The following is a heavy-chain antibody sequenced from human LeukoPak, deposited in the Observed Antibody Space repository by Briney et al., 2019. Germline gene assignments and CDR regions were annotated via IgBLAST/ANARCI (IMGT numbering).Heavy chain of an antibody. CDR1: GGSISSYY. J-gene: IGHJ3*02. V-gene: IGHV4-4*07. CDR2: IYTSGST. CDR3: ARGGTGTARGAFDI. Sequence: SETLSLTCTVSGGSISSYYWSWIRQPAGKGLEWIGRIYTSGSTNYNPSLKSRVTISVDTSKNQFSLKLSSVTAADTAVYYCARGGTGTARGAFDIWGQGTMVTVSS. D-gene: IGHD1-1*01.